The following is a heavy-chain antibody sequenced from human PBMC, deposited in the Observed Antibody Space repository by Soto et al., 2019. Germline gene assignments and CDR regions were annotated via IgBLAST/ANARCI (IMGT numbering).Heavy chain of an antibody. D-gene: IGHD2-15*01. CDR1: GYTFSGYY. Sequence: ASVKVSCKASGYTFSGYYMYWVRQAPGQGLEWLGWINPDSGAANSAQKFEGRVSMTRDASLSTAYMELSSLRSDDTAVYYCARWTSYSGPHYYGLDVWGQGTTVTVSS. CDR3: ARWTSYSGPHYYGLDV. V-gene: IGHV1-2*02. J-gene: IGHJ6*02. CDR2: INPDSGAA.